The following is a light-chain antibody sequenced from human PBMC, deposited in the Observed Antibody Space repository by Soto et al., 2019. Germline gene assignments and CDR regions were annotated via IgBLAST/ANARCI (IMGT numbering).Light chain of an antibody. Sequence: IVLKLSPGTLSLSPGERATLSCRASQSVTSGYLAWYQQQPNQAPRLLIYGASYRATGIPDRFSGGGSGTDFTLTISRLEPEDFAVYYCQHYSSSPPAIPFGQGTRLAI. V-gene: IGKV3-20*01. CDR1: QSVTSGY. CDR2: GAS. CDR3: QHYSSSPPAIP. J-gene: IGKJ5*01.